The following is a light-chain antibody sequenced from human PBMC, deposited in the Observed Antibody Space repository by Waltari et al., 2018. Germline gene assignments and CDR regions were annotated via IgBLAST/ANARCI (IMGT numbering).Light chain of an antibody. CDR1: QSVGYY. V-gene: IGKV3-11*01. CDR2: DAS. CDR3: LQRSNRPLT. J-gene: IGKJ4*01. Sequence: EIVLTQSPDTLSLSPGERATLSCRASQSVGYYLAWYQHKPGQAPRLLIHDASVRATGIPARFSGSGSGTDFTLTISRLGAEDFAVYFCLQRSNRPLTFGGGTKVEIK.